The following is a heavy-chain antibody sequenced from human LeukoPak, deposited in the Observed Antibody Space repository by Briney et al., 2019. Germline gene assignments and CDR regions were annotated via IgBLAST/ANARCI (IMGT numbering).Heavy chain of an antibody. Sequence: SETLSLTCTVCGGPISSHYWSWMRQPPGKRVEGFGYVDYSGTPHHNPSLKSRVTISVDPFQNQFSLQLRSVTAADTAVYYCAREDPQARVPEGMDGWGQGTTVAVSS. CDR1: GGPISSHY. J-gene: IGHJ6*02. D-gene: IGHD4/OR15-4a*01. CDR2: VDYSGTP. CDR3: AREDPQARVPEGMDG. V-gene: IGHV4-59*11.